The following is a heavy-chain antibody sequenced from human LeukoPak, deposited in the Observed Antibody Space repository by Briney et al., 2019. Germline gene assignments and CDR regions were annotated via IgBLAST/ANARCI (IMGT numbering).Heavy chain of an antibody. CDR2: INHSGST. Sequence: PSETLSLTCTVSGGSISSGGYYWSWIRQPPGKGLEWIGEINHSGSTNYNPSLKSRVTISVDTSKNQFSLKLSSVTAADTAVYYCASDPFLDAFDIWGQGTMVTVSS. J-gene: IGHJ3*02. CDR3: ASDPFLDAFDI. D-gene: IGHD2/OR15-2a*01. V-gene: IGHV4-39*07. CDR1: GGSISSGGYY.